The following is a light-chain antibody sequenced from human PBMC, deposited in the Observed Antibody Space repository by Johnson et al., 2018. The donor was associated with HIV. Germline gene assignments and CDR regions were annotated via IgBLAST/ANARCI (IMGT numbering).Light chain of an antibody. V-gene: IGLV1-51*02. CDR3: GTWDTSLSAGGV. J-gene: IGLJ1*01. CDR2: KNN. Sequence: QSVLTQPPSVSAAPGQKVTISCSGSNSNIGHNYVSWYQLLPGTAPKLLIYKNNKRPSGIPDRFSASKSGTSATLGITGLQTGSEADYYCGTWDTSLSAGGVFGTGTKVSVL. CDR1: NSNIGHNY.